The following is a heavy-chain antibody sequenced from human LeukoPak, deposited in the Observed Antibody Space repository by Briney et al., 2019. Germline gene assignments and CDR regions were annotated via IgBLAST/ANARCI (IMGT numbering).Heavy chain of an antibody. CDR2: TRNKANSYTT. D-gene: IGHD3-3*01. J-gene: IGHJ4*02. CDR3: ARGDDFWSGYLFDY. V-gene: IGHV3-72*01. Sequence: GGSLRLSCAASGFTFSDHYMDWVRQAPGKGLEWVGRTRNKANSYTTEYAASVKGRFTISRDDSKNSLYLQMNSLKTEDTAVYYCARGDDFWSGYLFDYWGQGTLVTASS. CDR1: GFTFSDHY.